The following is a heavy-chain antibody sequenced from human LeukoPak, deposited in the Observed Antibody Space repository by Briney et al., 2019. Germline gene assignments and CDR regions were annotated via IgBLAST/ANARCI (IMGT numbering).Heavy chain of an antibody. CDR3: ARGIAVVPAVSFDY. CDR2: INHSGST. D-gene: IGHD2-2*01. Sequence: EPSETLSLTCAVYGGSFSGYYWSWIRQPPGKGLEWIGEINHSGSTNYNPSLKSRVTISVDTSKNQFSLKLSSVTAADTAVYYCARGIAVVPAVSFDYWGQGTLVTVSS. J-gene: IGHJ4*02. CDR1: GGSFSGYY. V-gene: IGHV4-34*01.